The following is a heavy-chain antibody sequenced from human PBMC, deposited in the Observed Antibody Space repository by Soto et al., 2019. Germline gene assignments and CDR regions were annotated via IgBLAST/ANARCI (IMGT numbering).Heavy chain of an antibody. CDR1: GFTFSSYS. Sequence: PGGSLRLSCAASGFTFSSYSMNWVRQAPGKGLEWVSSISSSSSYIYYADSVKGRFTISRDNAKNSLYLQMNSLRAEDTAVYYCAREYYDSSGYPNYFDYWGQGTLVTVSS. V-gene: IGHV3-21*01. CDR2: ISSSSSYI. CDR3: AREYYDSSGYPNYFDY. J-gene: IGHJ4*02. D-gene: IGHD3-22*01.